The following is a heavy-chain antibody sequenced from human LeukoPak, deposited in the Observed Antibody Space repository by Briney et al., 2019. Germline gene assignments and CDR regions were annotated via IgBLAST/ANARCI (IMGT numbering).Heavy chain of an antibody. J-gene: IGHJ4*02. Sequence: PGGSLRLSCAASGFTFSSYWMHWVRQAPGKGLVWVSRINSDGSSTSYADSVKGRFTISRDNAKNTLYLQMNSLRAEDTAVYYCARAGGQLLHGFGYFEYWGQGTLVTVSS. D-gene: IGHD6-13*01. CDR1: GFTFSSYW. CDR2: INSDGSST. V-gene: IGHV3-74*01. CDR3: ARAGGQLLHGFGYFEY.